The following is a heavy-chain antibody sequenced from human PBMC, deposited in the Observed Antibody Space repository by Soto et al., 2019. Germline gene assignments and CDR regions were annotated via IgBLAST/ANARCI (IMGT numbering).Heavy chain of an antibody. D-gene: IGHD6-19*01. J-gene: IGHJ3*02. CDR2: VNPTGST. Sequence: QVQVQQWGAGLLKSSETLSLTCAVYGGSFSGYYWSWIRQSPGKGLEWIGEVNPTGSTKYNPSLKSRVTISVDTSKNQFSLNLNSVTAADTALYYCARSREQWLVDAFDIRGQGTMVTVSS. CDR3: ARSREQWLVDAFDI. CDR1: GGSFSGYY. V-gene: IGHV4-34*01.